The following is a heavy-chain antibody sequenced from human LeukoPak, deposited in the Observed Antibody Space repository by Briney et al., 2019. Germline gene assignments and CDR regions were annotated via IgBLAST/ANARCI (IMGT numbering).Heavy chain of an antibody. D-gene: IGHD5-24*01. CDR1: GDSISSSSYY. J-gene: IGHJ4*02. V-gene: IGHV4-39*01. Sequence: SETLSLTCTVSGDSISSSSYYWGWIRQPPGKGLEWIGRIYYSGSTYYNPSLKSRVTISVDTSKNQFSLKLSSVTAADTAVYYCARRDGYNPFDYWGQGTLVTVSS. CDR3: ARRDGYNPFDY. CDR2: IYYSGST.